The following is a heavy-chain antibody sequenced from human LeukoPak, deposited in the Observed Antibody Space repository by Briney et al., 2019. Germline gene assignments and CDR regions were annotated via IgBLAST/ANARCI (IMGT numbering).Heavy chain of an antibody. D-gene: IGHD1-26*01. CDR3: ARDIGWELSTSAHFDY. J-gene: IGHJ4*02. CDR1: GFTFSSYA. V-gene: IGHV3-30-3*01. Sequence: SGGSLRLSCAASGFTFSSYAMHWVRQAPGKGLEWVAVISYDGSNKYYADSVKGRFTISRDNSKNTLYLQMNSLRAEDTAVYYCARDIGWELSTSAHFDYWGQGTLVTDSS. CDR2: ISYDGSNK.